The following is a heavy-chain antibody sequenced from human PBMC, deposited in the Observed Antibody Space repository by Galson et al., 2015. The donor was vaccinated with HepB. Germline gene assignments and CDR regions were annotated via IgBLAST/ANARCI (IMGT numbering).Heavy chain of an antibody. Sequence: SLRLSCAASGFTVSSNYMSWVRQAPGKGLEWVSVIYSGGSTYYADSVKGRFTISRHNSKNTLYLQMNSLRAEDTAVYYCARESPHYYGSRKYWYFDLWGRGTLVTVSS. CDR2: IYSGGST. V-gene: IGHV3-53*04. D-gene: IGHD3-10*01. J-gene: IGHJ2*01. CDR1: GFTVSSNY. CDR3: ARESPHYYGSRKYWYFDL.